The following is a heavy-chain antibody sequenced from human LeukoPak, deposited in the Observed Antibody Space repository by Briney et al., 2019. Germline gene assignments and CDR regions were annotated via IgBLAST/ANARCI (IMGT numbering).Heavy chain of an antibody. CDR2: ISGSGGST. J-gene: IGHJ4*02. D-gene: IGHD1-26*01. Sequence: GGSLRLSCAASGITFSSHAMNWVRQAPGKGLQWVSSISGSGGSTNYADSVRGRFTISRDNSMDTLYLQMNSLRPEDAAVYYCAKDQYLSGRGWETYLISNWGRGTLVTVSS. CDR3: AKDQYLSGRGWETYLISN. V-gene: IGHV3-23*01. CDR1: GITFSSHA.